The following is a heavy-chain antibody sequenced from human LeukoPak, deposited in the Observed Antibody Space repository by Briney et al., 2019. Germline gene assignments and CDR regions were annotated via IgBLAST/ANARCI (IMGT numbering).Heavy chain of an antibody. CDR3: ARTRRYFDWFSKRYYFDY. D-gene: IGHD3-9*01. Sequence: GASVKVSCKASGYTFTSYGISWVRQAPGQGLESMGWISAYNGNTNYAQKLQGRVTMTTDTSTSTAYMELRSLRSDDTVVYYCARTRRYFDWFSKRYYFDYWGQGTLVTVSS. CDR1: GYTFTSYG. J-gene: IGHJ4*02. V-gene: IGHV1-18*01. CDR2: ISAYNGNT.